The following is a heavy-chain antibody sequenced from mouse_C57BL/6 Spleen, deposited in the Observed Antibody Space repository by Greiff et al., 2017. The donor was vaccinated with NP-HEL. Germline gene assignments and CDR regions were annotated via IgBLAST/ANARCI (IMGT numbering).Heavy chain of an antibody. Sequence: EVQLVESGGGLVKPGGSLKLSCAASGFTFSSYAMSWVRQTPEKRLEWVATISDGGSYTYYPDNVKGRFTISRDNAKNNLYLQMSHLKSEDTAMYYCARGSAGWFAYWGQGTLVTVSA. CDR1: GFTFSSYA. J-gene: IGHJ3*01. V-gene: IGHV5-4*01. CDR3: ARGSAGWFAY. CDR2: ISDGGSYT.